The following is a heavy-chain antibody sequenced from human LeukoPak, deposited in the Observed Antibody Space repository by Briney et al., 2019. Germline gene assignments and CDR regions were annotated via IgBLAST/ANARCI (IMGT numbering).Heavy chain of an antibody. CDR3: AITVSGSYYYFDY. V-gene: IGHV4-30-4*08. CDR2: IYYSGST. J-gene: IGHJ4*02. Sequence: PSQTLSLTCTVSGGSISSGDYYWSWIRQPPGKGLEWIGYIYYSGSTNYNPSLKSRVTISVDTSKNQSSLKLSSVTAADTAVYYCAITVSGSYYYFDYWGQGTLVTVSS. D-gene: IGHD1-26*01. CDR1: GGSISSGDYY.